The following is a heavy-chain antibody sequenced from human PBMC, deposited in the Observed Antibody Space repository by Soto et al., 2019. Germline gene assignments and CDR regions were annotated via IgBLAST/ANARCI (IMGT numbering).Heavy chain of an antibody. V-gene: IGHV4-39*01. CDR1: GGSIGGSYYY. Sequence: PSETLSLTCAVSGGSIGGSYYYLFWLRQCPWSGPELIGSVFYTGFTSYNPSLESRVSVSVDTSKNQFSLKVSAVTAADTAVYYCASSQKGYNWNYFDHWGQGALVTVSS. J-gene: IGHJ4*02. CDR3: ASSQKGYNWNYFDH. CDR2: VFYTGFT. D-gene: IGHD1-20*01.